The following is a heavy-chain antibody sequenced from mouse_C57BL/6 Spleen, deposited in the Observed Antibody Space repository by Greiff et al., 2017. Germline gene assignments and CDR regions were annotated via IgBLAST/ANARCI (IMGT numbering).Heavy chain of an antibody. D-gene: IGHD2-4*01. CDR1: GFSLTSYG. V-gene: IGHV2-2*01. CDR2: IWSGGST. J-gene: IGHJ1*03. Sequence: QFQLQQSGPGLVQPSQSLSITCTVSGFSLTSYGVHWVRQSPGKGLEWLGVIWSGGSTDYNAAFISRLSISKDNSKSQVFFKMNSLQADDTAIYYCARNSITRYFDVWGTGTTVTVSS. CDR3: ARNSITRYFDV.